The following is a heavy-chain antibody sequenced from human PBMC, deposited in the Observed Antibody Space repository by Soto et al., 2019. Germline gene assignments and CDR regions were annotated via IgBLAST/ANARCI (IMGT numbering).Heavy chain of an antibody. V-gene: IGHV4-31*03. CDR1: GGSISSGGYY. D-gene: IGHD4-17*01. CDR2: IYYSGST. CDR3: ATMTTVTTRGAFDI. J-gene: IGHJ3*02. Sequence: QVQLQESGPGLVKPSQTLSLTCTVSGGSISSGGYYWSWIRQHPGKGLEWIGYIYYSGSTYYNPSLTSRVTISVDTSKNQFSLKLSSVTAADTAVYYCATMTTVTTRGAFDIWGQGTMVTVSS.